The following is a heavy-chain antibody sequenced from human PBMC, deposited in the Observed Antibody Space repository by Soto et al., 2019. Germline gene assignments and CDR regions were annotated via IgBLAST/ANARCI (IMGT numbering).Heavy chain of an antibody. CDR1: GGSISSYY. D-gene: IGHD2-2*01. Sequence: PSETLSLTCTVSGGSISSYYWSWIRQPAGKGLEWIGRIYTSGSTNYNPSLKSRVTMSVDTSKNQFSLKLSSVTAADTAVYYCARQGIGYCSSTSCYGSDYWGQGTLVTVSS. CDR3: ARQGIGYCSSTSCYGSDY. CDR2: IYTSGST. V-gene: IGHV4-4*07. J-gene: IGHJ4*02.